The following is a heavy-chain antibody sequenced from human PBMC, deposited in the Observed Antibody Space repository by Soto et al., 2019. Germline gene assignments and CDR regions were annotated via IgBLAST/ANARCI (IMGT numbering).Heavy chain of an antibody. D-gene: IGHD6-19*01. J-gene: IGHJ5*02. CDR3: ARESEVAVA. CDR1: GGTFSSYT. CDR2: IIPILVIA. Sequence: QVQLVQSGAEVKKPGSSVKVSCKASGGTFSSYTISCVRQAPGQGLEWMGRIIPILVIANYAQKFQGRVTTSTEKSKNTDYIELSSMRSEDTAVYYCARESEVAVAWGQGTLVTVSS. V-gene: IGHV1-69*08.